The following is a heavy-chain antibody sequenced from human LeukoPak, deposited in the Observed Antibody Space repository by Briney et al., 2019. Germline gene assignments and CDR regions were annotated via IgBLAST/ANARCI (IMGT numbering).Heavy chain of an antibody. V-gene: IGHV1-24*01. D-gene: IGHD3-10*01. CDR1: GYTLTELS. Sequence: ASVKVSCKVSGYTLTELSMHWVRQAPGKGLEWMGGFDPEDGETIYAQKFQGRVTMTEDTSTDTAYMELSSLRSEDTAVYYCATDKGVRGAFDPWGQGTLVTVSS. CDR2: FDPEDGET. CDR3: ATDKGVRGAFDP. J-gene: IGHJ5*02.